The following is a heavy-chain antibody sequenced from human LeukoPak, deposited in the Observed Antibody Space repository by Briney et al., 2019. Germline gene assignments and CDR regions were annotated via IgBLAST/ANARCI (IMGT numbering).Heavy chain of an antibody. D-gene: IGHD2-2*02. Sequence: SVKVSCKASGGTFSTYTMIWVRQAPGQGLEWMGRIITTLGIANYAQKFQGRVTITADKSTSTAYMELSSRRSEDTAMYFCAREYPRAFDIWGQGTMVTVSS. CDR3: AREYPRAFDI. V-gene: IGHV1-69*04. CDR1: GGTFSTYT. J-gene: IGHJ3*02. CDR2: IITTLGIA.